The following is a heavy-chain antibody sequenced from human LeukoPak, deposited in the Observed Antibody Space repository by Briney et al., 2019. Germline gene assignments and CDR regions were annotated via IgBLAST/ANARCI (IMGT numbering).Heavy chain of an antibody. J-gene: IGHJ4*02. Sequence: NASETLSLTCTVSGGSISSSSYYWGWIRQPPGKGLEWIGSIYYSGSTYYNPSLKSRVTISVDTSKNQFSLKLSSVTAADTAVYYCARHVFYGSGSYYPYYFDYWGQGTLVTVSS. V-gene: IGHV4-39*01. CDR3: ARHVFYGSGSYYPYYFDY. CDR1: GGSISSSSYY. CDR2: IYYSGST. D-gene: IGHD3-10*01.